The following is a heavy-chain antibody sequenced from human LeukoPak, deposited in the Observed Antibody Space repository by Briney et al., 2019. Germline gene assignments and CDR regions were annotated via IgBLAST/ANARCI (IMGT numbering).Heavy chain of an antibody. CDR1: GFTFSSYG. D-gene: IGHD3-9*01. CDR2: IRYDGSNK. V-gene: IGHV3-30*02. Sequence: PGGSLRLSCAAPGFTFSSYGMHWVRQAPGKGLEWVAFIRYDGSNKYYADSVKGRFTISRDNSKNTLYLQMNSLRAEDTAVYYCAKDDYDILTGYSYRLFDYWGQGTLVTVSS. CDR3: AKDDYDILTGYSYRLFDY. J-gene: IGHJ4*02.